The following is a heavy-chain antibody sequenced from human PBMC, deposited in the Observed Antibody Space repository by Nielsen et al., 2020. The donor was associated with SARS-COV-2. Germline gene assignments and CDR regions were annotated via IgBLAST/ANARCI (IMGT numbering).Heavy chain of an antibody. V-gene: IGHV3-64*04. CDR3: ARDQDGGAATSNWYFDL. CDR1: GFTFSAYA. J-gene: IGHJ2*01. CDR2: INNNGVIT. D-gene: IGHD6-25*01. Sequence: GESLKISCSASGFTFSAYAMQWVRQAPGQGLEYVSVINNNGVITYYTDSVKGRFTISRDNAENSLYLQMNSLRDEDTAVYHCARDQDGGAATSNWYFDLWGRGTLVIVSS.